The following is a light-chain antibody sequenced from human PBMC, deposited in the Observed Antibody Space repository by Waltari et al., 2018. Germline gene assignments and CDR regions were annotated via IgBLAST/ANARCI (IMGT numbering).Light chain of an antibody. CDR3: QQLNSYPLT. CDR2: SAS. Sequence: DIVMTQSPSFLSASVRDSVTITRLATQGISNYFAWYLQKPGKAPKPLIYSASTLQSGVPSRFSGSGSGTEFSLTISSLQPEDFATYYCQQLNSYPLTFGGGTKVEIK. J-gene: IGKJ4*01. V-gene: IGKV1-9*01. CDR1: QGISNY.